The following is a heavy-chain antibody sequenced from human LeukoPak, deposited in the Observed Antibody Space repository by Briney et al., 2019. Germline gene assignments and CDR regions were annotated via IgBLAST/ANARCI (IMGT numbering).Heavy chain of an antibody. CDR1: GDSISSYY. V-gene: IGHV4-59*08. CDR3: ARGLGYCSGGSCYSFRYNWFDP. CDR2: IHYSGST. D-gene: IGHD2-15*01. Sequence: SETLSLTCTVSGDSISSYYWSWMRQPPGKGLEWIGYIHYSGSTKSNPSLKSRVTLSVDTSKNQFSLKLRSVTAADTAVYYCARGLGYCSGGSCYSFRYNWFDPWGQGTLVTVSS. J-gene: IGHJ5*02.